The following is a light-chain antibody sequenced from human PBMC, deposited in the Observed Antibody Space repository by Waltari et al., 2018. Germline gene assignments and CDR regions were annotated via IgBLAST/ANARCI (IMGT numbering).Light chain of an antibody. CDR3: NSYAGSNIVV. Sequence: QSALTQPPSASGSPGQSVTIPCPGTSSDVGGYTHASWYQQHPGKAPKLMIYEVNKRPSGVPDRFSGSKSGNTASLTVSGLQAEDEADYYCNSYAGSNIVVFGGGTKLTVL. CDR1: SSDVGGYTH. J-gene: IGLJ2*01. V-gene: IGLV2-8*01. CDR2: EVN.